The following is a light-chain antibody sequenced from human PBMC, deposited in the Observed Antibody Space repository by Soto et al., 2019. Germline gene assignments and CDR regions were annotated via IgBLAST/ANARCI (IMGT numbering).Light chain of an antibody. J-gene: IGLJ1*01. CDR2: ENN. CDR3: GTWDSSLSAYV. V-gene: IGLV1-51*02. Sequence: VLTPPPSMSSAPGEKVTISCSGSSPNIGNNYVSWYQQLPGTAPKLLIYENNKRPSGIPDRFSGSKSGTSATLGITGLQTGDEADYYCGTWDSSLSAYVFGTGTKVTVL. CDR1: SPNIGNNY.